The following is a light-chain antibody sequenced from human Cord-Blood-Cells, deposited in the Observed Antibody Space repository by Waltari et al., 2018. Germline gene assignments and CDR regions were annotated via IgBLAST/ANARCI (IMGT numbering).Light chain of an antibody. CDR1: SSNLGSNP. CDR3: AAWDDSLNGWV. V-gene: IGLV1-44*01. CDR2: SNN. J-gene: IGLJ3*02. Sequence: QSVLTQPPSASGPPGQRVTISCSGSSSNLGSNPVNWYQQLPGTAPKLLIYSNNQRPSGVPDRFSGSKSGTSASLAISGLQSEDEADYYCAAWDDSLNGWVFGGGTKLTVL.